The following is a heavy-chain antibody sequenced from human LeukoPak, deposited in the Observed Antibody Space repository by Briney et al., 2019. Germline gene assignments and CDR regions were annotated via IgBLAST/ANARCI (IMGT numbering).Heavy chain of an antibody. CDR3: ASQPYDFWSGYSMYYFDY. Sequence: GGSLRLSCAASGFTFSSYAMHWVRQAPGKGLEWVAVISYDGSNKYYADSVKGRFTISRDNSKNTLYLQMNSLRAEDTAVYYCASQPYDFWSGYSMYYFDYWGRGTLVTVSS. D-gene: IGHD3-3*01. CDR1: GFTFSSYA. V-gene: IGHV3-30*04. CDR2: ISYDGSNK. J-gene: IGHJ4*02.